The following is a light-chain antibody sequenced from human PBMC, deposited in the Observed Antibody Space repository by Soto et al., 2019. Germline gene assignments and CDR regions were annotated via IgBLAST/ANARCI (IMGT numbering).Light chain of an antibody. V-gene: IGKV1-39*01. CDR2: AAS. CDR3: QQSHGIPYT. Sequence: DIQMTPSPSSLSASVGDRVTITCRASQTISTYLNWYQQEPGKAPNLLIYAASSLQCGVPSRFSGSGSGTDFTLTISSLQPEDFAAYYCQQSHGIPYTFGQGTKLEIK. CDR1: QTISTY. J-gene: IGKJ2*01.